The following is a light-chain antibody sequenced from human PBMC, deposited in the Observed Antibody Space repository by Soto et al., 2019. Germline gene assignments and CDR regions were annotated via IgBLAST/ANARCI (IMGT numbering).Light chain of an antibody. Sequence: EVVLTQSPVTLSLSPGERATISCRASQTVSNNYLAWYQQKPGQAPRLLIFGSSDRATGIPDRFSGSGSGTDFTLTISSLEPEDFAVYYCQHYGSSPPYTFGQGTKLDIK. CDR2: GSS. CDR1: QTVSNNY. CDR3: QHYGSSPPYT. V-gene: IGKV3-20*01. J-gene: IGKJ2*01.